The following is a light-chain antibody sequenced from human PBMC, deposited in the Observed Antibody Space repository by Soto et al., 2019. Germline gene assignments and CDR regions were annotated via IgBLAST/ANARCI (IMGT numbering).Light chain of an antibody. Sequence: QSVLTQPPSASGTPGQRVTISCSTSSSHLGDNTVNWYQQVPGTAPKLLIYDYDQRPSGVPDRFSGSKSGTSASLAISGLQSEDEADYYCAAWDASLDGYVFGTGTKVTVL. CDR3: AAWDASLDGYV. CDR1: SSHLGDNT. V-gene: IGLV1-44*01. J-gene: IGLJ1*01. CDR2: DYD.